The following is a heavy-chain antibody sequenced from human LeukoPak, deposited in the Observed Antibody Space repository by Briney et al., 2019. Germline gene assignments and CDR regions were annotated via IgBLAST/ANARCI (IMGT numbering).Heavy chain of an antibody. J-gene: IGHJ4*02. D-gene: IGHD3-22*01. CDR3: AHTYYDRSGYPTIDY. CDR1: GLSLSTSGVA. Sequence: SGPTLVNATQTLTLTCTFSGLSLSTSGVAVGWIRQPPGKALEWLALIYWDDDKRYSPSLKSRLTITKDTSKNQVVLTMTNMDPVDTATYYCAHTYYDRSGYPTIDYWGQGTLVTVSS. V-gene: IGHV2-5*02. CDR2: IYWDDDK.